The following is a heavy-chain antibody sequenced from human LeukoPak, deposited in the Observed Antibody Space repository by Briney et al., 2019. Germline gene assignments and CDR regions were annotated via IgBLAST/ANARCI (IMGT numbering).Heavy chain of an antibody. CDR2: IYHSGST. CDR3: ARSWGQLELRLNWFDP. D-gene: IGHD1-7*01. V-gene: IGHV4-30-2*01. J-gene: IGHJ5*02. Sequence: PSGTLSLTCTVSGGSISSGGYYWSWIRQPPGKGLEWIGYIYHSGSTYYNPSLKSRVAISLDRSKNQFSLKLSSVTAADTAVYYCARSWGQLELRLNWFDPWGQGTLVTVSS. CDR1: GGSISSGGYY.